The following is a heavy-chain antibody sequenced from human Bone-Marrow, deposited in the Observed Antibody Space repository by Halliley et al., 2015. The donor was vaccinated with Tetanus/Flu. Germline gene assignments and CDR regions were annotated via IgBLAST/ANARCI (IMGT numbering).Heavy chain of an antibody. J-gene: IGHJ5*02. Sequence: VSSIGGRDGNTYYADPVKGRFTISRDNSKNTLYLQMNGLRAEDSAVYYCVKDSTISIINWFDPWGQGTLVTVSS. V-gene: IGHV3-23*01. CDR3: VKDSTISIINWFDP. CDR2: IGGRDGNT.